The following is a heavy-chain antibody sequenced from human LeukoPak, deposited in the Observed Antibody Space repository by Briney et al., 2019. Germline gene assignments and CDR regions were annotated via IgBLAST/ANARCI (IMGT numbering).Heavy chain of an antibody. J-gene: IGHJ6*02. CDR1: GGSISSPY. V-gene: IGHV4-4*07. CDR2: FYTSGIA. Sequence: PSETLSLTCTVSGGSISSPYWTWIRQPAGKGLEWIGRFYTSGIANYNPSLKSRVTMSVDTSKNQFSLKVTSVTAADTAIYYCATDYGVWFGEHYYYNGMDVWGQGISVTVSS. D-gene: IGHD3-10*01. CDR3: ATDYGVWFGEHYYYNGMDV.